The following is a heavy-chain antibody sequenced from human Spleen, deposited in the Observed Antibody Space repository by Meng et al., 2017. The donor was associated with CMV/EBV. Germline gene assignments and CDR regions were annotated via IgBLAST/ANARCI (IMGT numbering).Heavy chain of an antibody. Sequence: GESLKISCAASGFTVSTNYMTWVRQAPGKGLEWVGFIRSKAYGGTTQYAASVKGRFTVSRDDYKRIAYLQMNSLKTEDTALYYCTRAYHYDISGFYYGMDVWGQGTTVTVSS. CDR2: IRSKAYGGTT. CDR3: TRAYHYDISGFYYGMDV. D-gene: IGHD3-22*01. J-gene: IGHJ6*02. V-gene: IGHV3-49*04. CDR1: GFTVSTNY.